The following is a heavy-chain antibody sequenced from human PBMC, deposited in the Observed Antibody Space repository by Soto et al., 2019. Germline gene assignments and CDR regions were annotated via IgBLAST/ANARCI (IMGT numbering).Heavy chain of an antibody. V-gene: IGHV4-39*01. CDR1: GGSISSSSYY. CDR2: IYYSGIT. CDR3: ASQKYSSSWYLGY. J-gene: IGHJ4*02. Sequence: QLQLQESGPGLVKPSETLSLTCTVSGGSISSSSYYWGWIRQPPGKGLEWIGSIYYSGITYYNPSHKSRFTISVDKSKNQYSLKLSSVTAADTAVYYCASQKYSSSWYLGYWGQGTLVTVSS. D-gene: IGHD6-13*01.